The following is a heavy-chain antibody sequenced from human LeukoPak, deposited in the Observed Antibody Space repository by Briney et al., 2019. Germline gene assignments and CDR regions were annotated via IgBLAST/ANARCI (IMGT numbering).Heavy chain of an antibody. Sequence: ASVKVSCKASGGTFSSYAISWVRQATGQGLEWMGWMNPNSGNTGYAQKFQGRVTMTRNTSISTAYMELSSLRSEDTAVYYCARGLAVAGSVDFDYWGQGTLVTVSS. V-gene: IGHV1-8*02. CDR3: ARGLAVAGSVDFDY. D-gene: IGHD6-19*01. CDR1: GGTFSSYA. CDR2: MNPNSGNT. J-gene: IGHJ4*02.